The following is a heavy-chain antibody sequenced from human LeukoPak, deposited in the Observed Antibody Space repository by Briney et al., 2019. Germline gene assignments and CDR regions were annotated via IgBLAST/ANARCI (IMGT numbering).Heavy chain of an antibody. D-gene: IGHD3-10*01. CDR1: GYTFTSYA. J-gene: IGHJ4*02. CDR3: ATETTKGYGSGSYYDY. Sequence: ASVKVSCKASGYTFTSYAMNWVRQAPGQGLEWMGWISGYNGNTNYAQNLQGRVTVTTDTSTSTAYMELRSLRSDDTAVYYCATETTKGYGSGSYYDYWGQGTLVTVSS. V-gene: IGHV1-18*01. CDR2: ISGYNGNT.